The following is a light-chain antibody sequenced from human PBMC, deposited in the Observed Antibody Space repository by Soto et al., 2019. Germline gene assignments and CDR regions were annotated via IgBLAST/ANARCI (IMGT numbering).Light chain of an antibody. CDR2: ERS. V-gene: IGLV2-23*01. CDR1: SSDVGSDNL. J-gene: IGLJ3*02. CDR3: CSYAGSRV. Sequence: QYALTQPASVSGSPGQSTTISCTGTSSDVGSDNLVSRYQHQPRKAPKLMIYERSTRPSGVSNGFSGAKSGNTASLTIAGLQAEDEADYYCCSYAGSRVFGGGTKLTVL.